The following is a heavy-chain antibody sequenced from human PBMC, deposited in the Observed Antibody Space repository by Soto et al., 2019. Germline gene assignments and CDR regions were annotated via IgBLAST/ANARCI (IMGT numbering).Heavy chain of an antibody. CDR2: FNPSGGDT. CDR1: GYTFNNYY. J-gene: IGHJ4*02. Sequence: QVQLVQSGAEVKKPGASVKVSCEASGYTFNNYYMHWVRQAPGQGLEWMGIFNPSGGDTIYAEKFQGRFSMPGSTSTSTVYMELSSLRSEDTAVYYCARETMITIGGDIEGLDYWGQGTLVTVS. CDR3: ARETMITIGGDIEGLDY. D-gene: IGHD3-16*02. V-gene: IGHV1-46*02.